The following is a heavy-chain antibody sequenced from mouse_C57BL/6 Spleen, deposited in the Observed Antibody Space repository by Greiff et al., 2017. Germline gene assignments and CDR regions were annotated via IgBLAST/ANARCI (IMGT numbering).Heavy chain of an antibody. CDR2: INPNNGGT. J-gene: IGHJ3*01. CDR3: ARGYYGNYERGAWFAY. V-gene: IGHV1-26*01. CDR1: GYTFTDYY. Sequence: VQLQQSGPELVKPGASVKISCKASGYTFTDYYMNWVKQSHVKSLEWIGDINPNNGGTSYNQKFKGKATLTVDKSSSTAYMELRSLTSEDSAVYYCARGYYGNYERGAWFAYWGQGTLVTVSA. D-gene: IGHD2-1*01.